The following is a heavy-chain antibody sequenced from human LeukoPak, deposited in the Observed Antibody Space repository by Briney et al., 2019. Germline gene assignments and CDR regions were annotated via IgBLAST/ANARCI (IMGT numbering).Heavy chain of an antibody. CDR2: INHSGST. J-gene: IGHJ4*02. Sequence: PSETLSLTCAVYGGSFSGYYWSWIRQPPGKGLEWIGEINHSGSTNYNPSLKSRVTISVDTSKNQFSLKPSSVTAADTAVYYCARGRIPDDYWGQGTLVTVSS. V-gene: IGHV4-34*01. CDR1: GGSFSGYY. CDR3: ARGRIPDDY. D-gene: IGHD6-13*01.